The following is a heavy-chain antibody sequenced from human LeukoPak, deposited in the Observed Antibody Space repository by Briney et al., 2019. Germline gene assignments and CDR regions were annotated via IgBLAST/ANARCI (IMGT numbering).Heavy chain of an antibody. D-gene: IGHD2-8*02. Sequence: TSETLSLTCTVSGGSISSGDYYWSWIRQPPGKGLEWIGYIYYSGSTYYNPSLKSRVTISVDTSKNQFSLKLSSVTAADTAVYYCARVVRVWFILDYWGQGTLVTVSS. CDR1: GGSISSGDYY. CDR2: IYYSGST. CDR3: ARVVRVWFILDY. J-gene: IGHJ4*02. V-gene: IGHV4-30-4*08.